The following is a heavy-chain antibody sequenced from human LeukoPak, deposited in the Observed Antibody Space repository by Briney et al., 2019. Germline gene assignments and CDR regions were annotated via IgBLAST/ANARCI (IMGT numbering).Heavy chain of an antibody. J-gene: IGHJ6*03. D-gene: IGHD4-23*01. V-gene: IGHV1-2*02. Sequence: GASVKVSCKASGYTFTSYGISWVRQAPGQGLEWMGWINPNSGGTNYAQKFQGRVTMTRDTSISTAYMELSRLRSDDTAVYYCARDGDYGGNLNYYYMDVWGKGTTVTISS. CDR3: ARDGDYGGNLNYYYMDV. CDR1: GYTFTSYG. CDR2: INPNSGGT.